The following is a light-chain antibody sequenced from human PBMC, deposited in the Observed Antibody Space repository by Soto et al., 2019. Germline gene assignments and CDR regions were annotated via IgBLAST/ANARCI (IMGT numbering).Light chain of an antibody. CDR2: DAS. CDR3: QHYESYSPWT. CDR1: QRINKW. V-gene: IGKV1-5*01. Sequence: DIQMTQSPSSLSASVGDTVTITCRASQRINKWLAWHQQKPGKAPQLLIYDASRLESGVPSRFRGSGFGTELNLTIGSLQHDDFGNYACQHYESYSPWTFGQGTKVEIK. J-gene: IGKJ1*01.